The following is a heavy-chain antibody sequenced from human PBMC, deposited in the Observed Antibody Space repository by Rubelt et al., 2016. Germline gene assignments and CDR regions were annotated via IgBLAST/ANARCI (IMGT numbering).Heavy chain of an antibody. CDR2: INHSGGT. Sequence: QVKLQQWGAGLLKPSETLSLTCTVYGGSFSAYYWSWIRQPPGKGPWWIGEINHSGGTNYNPSLTSRVTLSVDTSKNQFSQKVTSVSAADTAVYYCARHPSTARLFDYWGQGTVVTVSS. CDR3: ARHPSTARLFDY. V-gene: IGHV4-34*01. D-gene: IGHD6-6*01. J-gene: IGHJ4*02. CDR1: GGSFSAYY.